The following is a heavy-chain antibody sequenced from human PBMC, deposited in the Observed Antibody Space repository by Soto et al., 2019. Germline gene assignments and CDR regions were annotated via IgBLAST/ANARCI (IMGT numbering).Heavy chain of an antibody. D-gene: IGHD2-2*01. CDR1: GGSSSTYY. J-gene: IGHJ6*02. CDR2: IYYSGRT. Sequence: SASGGSSSTYYWSWIRQPPGKGLEWIGYIYYSGRTNYNPSLKSRVTLSVDTSKNQFSLKLNSVTAADTAVYYCARGDMEVIPGAVLNYYYYAMDVWGQGTTVTVSS. CDR3: ARGDMEVIPGAVLNYYYYAMDV. V-gene: IGHV4-59*01.